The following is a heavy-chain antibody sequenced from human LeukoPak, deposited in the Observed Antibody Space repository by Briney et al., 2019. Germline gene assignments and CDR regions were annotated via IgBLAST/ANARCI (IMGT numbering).Heavy chain of an antibody. CDR3: ARGRGGGSYYASGNTDY. D-gene: IGHD1-26*01. CDR1: GGSISSYY. V-gene: IGHV4-59*12. CDR2: IYYSGST. Sequence: SETLSLTCTVSGGSISSYYWSWIRQSPGKGLEWIGYIYYSGSTNYNPSLKSRVTISVDTSKNQFSLKLSSVTAADTAVYYCARGRGGGSYYASGNTDYWGQGTLVTVSS. J-gene: IGHJ4*02.